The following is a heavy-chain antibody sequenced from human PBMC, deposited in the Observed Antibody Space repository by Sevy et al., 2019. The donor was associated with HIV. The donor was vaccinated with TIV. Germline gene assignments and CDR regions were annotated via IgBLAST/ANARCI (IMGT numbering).Heavy chain of an antibody. V-gene: IGHV3-23*01. D-gene: IGHD3-22*01. CDR1: GFTFNTHA. Sequence: GGSLRLSCAASGFTFNTHAMNWVRQAPGKGLEWVSVISGPGYSTHYADSVKGRFTISRDNSKNTLYLQMNSLRADDKGVYYCAKALNPALESMIEVIFPTLKGFDVWGQGTMVTVSS. J-gene: IGHJ3*01. CDR3: AKALNPALESMIEVIFPTLKGFDV. CDR2: ISGPGYST.